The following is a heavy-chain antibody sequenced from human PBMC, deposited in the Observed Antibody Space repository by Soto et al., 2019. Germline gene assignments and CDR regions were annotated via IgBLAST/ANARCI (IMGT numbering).Heavy chain of an antibody. CDR3: ARRGGPDIVATHSHYYYYGMDG. J-gene: IGHJ6*02. V-gene: IGHV1-18*04. CDR2: ISAYNGNT. Sequence: XSVKVSCQASGYTFTSYGISWVRQAPGQGLEWMGWISAYNGNTNYAQKLQGRVTMTTDTSTSTAYMELRSLRSDDTAVYYCARRGGPDIVATHSHYYYYGMDGWGQGPTVTVSS. CDR1: GYTFTSYG. D-gene: IGHD5-12*01.